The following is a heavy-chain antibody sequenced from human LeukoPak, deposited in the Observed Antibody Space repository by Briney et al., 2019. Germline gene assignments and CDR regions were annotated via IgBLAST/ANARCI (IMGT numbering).Heavy chain of an antibody. D-gene: IGHD5-12*01. V-gene: IGHV1-46*01. CDR3: ARGLATYMDV. CDR2: ISPSGGST. J-gene: IGHJ6*03. Sequence: ASVNVSCMASGGTLSSYAVSWVRQAPGQGLEWMAIISPSGGSTFYAQKFQGRVTMTRDMSRSTVYMELSSLRAEDTDVYYCARGLATYMDVWGKGTTVTVSS. CDR1: GGTLSSYA.